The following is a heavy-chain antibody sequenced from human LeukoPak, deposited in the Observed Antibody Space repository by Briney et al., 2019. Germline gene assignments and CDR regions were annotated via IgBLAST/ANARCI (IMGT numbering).Heavy chain of an antibody. Sequence: ASVKVSCKASGGTFSSYAISWVRQAPGQGLEWMGGIIPIFGTANYAQKFQGRVTITADESTSTAYMEPSSLRSEDTAVYYCARDPNYYGSGSYSYLDYWGQGTLVTVSS. V-gene: IGHV1-69*01. CDR1: GGTFSSYA. CDR2: IIPIFGTA. J-gene: IGHJ4*02. D-gene: IGHD3-10*01. CDR3: ARDPNYYGSGSYSYLDY.